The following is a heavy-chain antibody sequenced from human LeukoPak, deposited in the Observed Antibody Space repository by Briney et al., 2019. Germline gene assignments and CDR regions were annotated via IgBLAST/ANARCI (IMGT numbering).Heavy chain of an antibody. V-gene: IGHV3-23*01. CDR1: GFTFSSYA. J-gene: IGHJ3*02. CDR3: TKDLSHYGGNSDDAFDI. CDR2: NSCCGGST. Sequence: GGSLRRSCAASGFTFSSYAMSWVRQAPGKGLEWVSANSCCGGSTYYADSVKGRFTISRDNSKNTLYLQMNSLRAEDTAVYYCTKDLSHYGGNSDDAFDIWGQGTMVTVSS. D-gene: IGHD4-23*01.